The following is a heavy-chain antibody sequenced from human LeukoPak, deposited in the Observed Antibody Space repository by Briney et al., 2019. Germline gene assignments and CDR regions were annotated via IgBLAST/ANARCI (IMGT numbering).Heavy chain of an antibody. CDR1: GYSFTDYY. CDR2: INPNSGGT. CDR3: ARADRLHGGPYLIGP. V-gene: IGHV1-2*02. J-gene: IGHJ5*02. D-gene: IGHD2-21*01. Sequence: RASVKVSCKTSGYSFTDYYMHWVRQAPGQGLEWMGWINPNSGGTSSAQKFQSRVTMTRDTSISTVYMEVSWLTSDDTAIYYCARADRLHGGPYLIGPWGQGTLVTVSS.